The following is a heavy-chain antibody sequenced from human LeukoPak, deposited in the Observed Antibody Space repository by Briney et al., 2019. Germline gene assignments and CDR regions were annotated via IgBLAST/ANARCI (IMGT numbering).Heavy chain of an antibody. CDR3: AKAIRGYSSSWTLDY. D-gene: IGHD6-13*01. CDR2: ISGSAGST. J-gene: IGHJ4*02. CDR1: GFTFSNYA. Sequence: PGGSLRLSCAASGFTFSNYAMNWVRQAPGKGLEWVSVISGSAGSTYYADSVKGRFTISRDNSKNTLYLQMNSLRAEDTAVYYCAKAIRGYSSSWTLDYWGQGTLVTVSP. V-gene: IGHV3-23*01.